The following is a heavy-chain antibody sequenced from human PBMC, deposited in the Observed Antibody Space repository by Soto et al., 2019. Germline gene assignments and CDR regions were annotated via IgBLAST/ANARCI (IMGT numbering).Heavy chain of an antibody. Sequence: ASVKVSCKASGYTFTGYYMHWLRQAPGQGLEWMGWINASSGNTKYAQKFQGRVTITRDTSASTAYMELSSLRSEDTAVYYCARLYYDILTGYRSGMDVWGQGTTVTVSS. CDR1: GYTFTGYY. V-gene: IGHV1-3*01. CDR3: ARLYYDILTGYRSGMDV. J-gene: IGHJ6*02. CDR2: INASSGNT. D-gene: IGHD3-9*01.